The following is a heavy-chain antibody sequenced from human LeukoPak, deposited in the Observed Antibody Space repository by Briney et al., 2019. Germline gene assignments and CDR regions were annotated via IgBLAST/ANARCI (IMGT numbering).Heavy chain of an antibody. CDR1: GLTVSSKY. CDR2: IYSGGRP. V-gene: IGHV3-53*01. D-gene: IGHD3-10*01. J-gene: IGHJ4*02. CDR3: VTDGTYGQGYFDF. Sequence: GGSLRLSCAASGLTVSSKYMMWVRQAPGKRLEWVSLIYSGGRPYYADSVRGRFTISRDTSKNTLFLQMSSLRAEDTALYYCVTDGTYGQGYFDFWGLGTLVTVSS.